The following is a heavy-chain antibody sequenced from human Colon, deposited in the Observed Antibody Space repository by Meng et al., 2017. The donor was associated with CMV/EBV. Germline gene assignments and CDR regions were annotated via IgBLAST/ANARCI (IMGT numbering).Heavy chain of an antibody. J-gene: IGHJ4*02. CDR2: ISGSGATT. D-gene: IGHD6-13*01. CDR3: TEMGADIAAAAHFDG. V-gene: IGHV3-23*01. Sequence: GGSLRLSCAASGFTFSNFAMSWVRQAPGEGLEWLSVISGSGATTYYAGSVKGRFTISRDNSRNILYLKMTGVRVEDTAVYYCTEMGADIAAAAHFDGWGQGTLVTVSS. CDR1: GFTFSNFA.